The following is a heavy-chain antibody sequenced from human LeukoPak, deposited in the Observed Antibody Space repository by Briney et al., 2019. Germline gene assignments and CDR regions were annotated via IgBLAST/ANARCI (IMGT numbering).Heavy chain of an antibody. CDR1: GASITDYY. Sequence: SETLSLTCTVSGASITDYYWSWIRQTPAKGLEWIGYIYYSGSPNYNPSLKSRVTLSLDTSQNQFSLKLTSVTAADTAVYYCAYGGDAYKTGYWGQGTLVTVSS. V-gene: IGHV4-59*01. D-gene: IGHD5-24*01. J-gene: IGHJ4*02. CDR2: IYYSGSP. CDR3: AYGGDAYKTGY.